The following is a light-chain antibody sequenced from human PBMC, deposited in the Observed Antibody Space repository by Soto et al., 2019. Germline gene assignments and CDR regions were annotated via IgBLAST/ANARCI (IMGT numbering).Light chain of an antibody. CDR2: DVS. CDR3: NSYTSSSTYV. V-gene: IGLV2-14*01. CDR1: TSDVGRYNY. J-gene: IGLJ1*01. Sequence: HSVLTQPASVSGSPGQSITISCTGTTSDVGRYNYVSWYQQRPGKAPKLIIYDVSNRPSGVSNRFSGSKSGNTASLTISGLQAEDEADYYCNSYTSSSTYVFGTGTKSPS.